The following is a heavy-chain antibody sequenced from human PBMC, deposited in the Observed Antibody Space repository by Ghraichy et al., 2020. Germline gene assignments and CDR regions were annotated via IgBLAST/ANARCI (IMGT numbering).Heavy chain of an antibody. CDR1: IFTFSNHW. J-gene: IGHJ4*02. CDR2: INGDGSGT. Sequence: GGSLRLSCAASIFTFSNHWMHWVRQATGKGLVWVSRINGDGSGTSYADSVKGRFTISRDNAKNTVYMEMKSLRVEDTAVYYCLTFSFGPDYWGQGTLVTVSS. CDR3: LTFSFGPDY. V-gene: IGHV3-74*01. D-gene: IGHD2/OR15-2a*01.